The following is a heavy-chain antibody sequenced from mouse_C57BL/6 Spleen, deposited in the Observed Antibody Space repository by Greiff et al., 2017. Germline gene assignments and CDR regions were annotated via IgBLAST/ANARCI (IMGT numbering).Heavy chain of an antibody. J-gene: IGHJ4*01. Sequence: VKLVESGPGLVQPSQSLSITCTVSGFSLTSYGVHWVRQSPGKGLEWLGVIWSGGSTDYNAAFISRLSISKDNSKSQVFFKMNSLQADDTAIYYCARIYGSSYSYYAMDYWGQGTSVTVSS. V-gene: IGHV2-2*01. D-gene: IGHD1-1*01. CDR3: ARIYGSSYSYYAMDY. CDR2: IWSGGST. CDR1: GFSLTSYG.